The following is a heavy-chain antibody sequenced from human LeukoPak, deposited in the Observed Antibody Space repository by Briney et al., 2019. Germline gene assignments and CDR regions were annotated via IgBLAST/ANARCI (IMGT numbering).Heavy chain of an antibody. CDR2: IYHSGST. J-gene: IGHJ4*02. D-gene: IGHD3-22*01. Sequence: SETLSLTCAVSGGSISSSNWWSWVRQPPGKGLEWIGEIYHSGSTNYNPSLKSRVTISVDKSKNQFSLKLSSVTAADTAVYYCARGLEYYYDSSGYLDWGQGTLVTVSS. CDR1: GGSISSSNW. CDR3: ARGLEYYYDSSGYLD. V-gene: IGHV4-4*02.